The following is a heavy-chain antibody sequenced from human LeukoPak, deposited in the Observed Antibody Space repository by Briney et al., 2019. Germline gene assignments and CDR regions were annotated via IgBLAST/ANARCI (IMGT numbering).Heavy chain of an antibody. V-gene: IGHV4-59*08. D-gene: IGHD1-26*01. Sequence: SETLSLTCTVSGGSISSYYWSWIRQPPGKGLEWIGYIYYSGSTNYNPSLKSRVTISVDTSKNQFSLKLSSVTAADTAVYYCARHGGWEVDYWGQGTLVTVSS. CDR2: IYYSGST. J-gene: IGHJ4*02. CDR3: ARHGGWEVDY. CDR1: GGSISSYY.